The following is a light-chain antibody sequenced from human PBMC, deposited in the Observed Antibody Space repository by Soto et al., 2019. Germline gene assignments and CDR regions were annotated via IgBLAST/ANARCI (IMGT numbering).Light chain of an antibody. CDR1: QTISSW. CDR2: KAS. CDR3: QHYNSYSEA. Sequence: DIQMTQSPSTLSGSVGDRVTITCRASQTISSWLAWYQQKPGKAPKLLIYKASTLKSGVLSRLSGSGSGTEFTLTISSLQPDDFATYYCQHYNSYSEAFGQGTKVDIK. V-gene: IGKV1-5*03. J-gene: IGKJ1*01.